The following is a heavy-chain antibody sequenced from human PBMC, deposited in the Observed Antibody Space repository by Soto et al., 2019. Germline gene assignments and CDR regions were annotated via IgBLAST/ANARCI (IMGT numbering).Heavy chain of an antibody. CDR3: ASYCSGGSCYENYGMDV. V-gene: IGHV3-30*03. D-gene: IGHD2-15*01. Sequence: VGSLRLSCAASGFTFSSYGMHWVRQAPGKGLEWVAVISYDGSNKYYADSVKGRFTISRDNSKNTLYLQMNSLRAEDTAVYYCASYCSGGSCYENYGMDVWGQGTTVTVSS. CDR2: ISYDGSNK. J-gene: IGHJ6*02. CDR1: GFTFSSYG.